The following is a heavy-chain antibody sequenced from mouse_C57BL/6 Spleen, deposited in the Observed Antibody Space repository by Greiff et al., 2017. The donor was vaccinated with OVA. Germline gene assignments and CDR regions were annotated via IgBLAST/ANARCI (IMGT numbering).Heavy chain of an antibody. J-gene: IGHJ3*01. V-gene: IGHV1-52*01. Sequence: QVQLQQSGAELVRPGSSVKLSCKASGYTFTSYWMHWVKQRPIQGLEWIGNIDPSDSETHYNQKFKDKATLTVDKSSSTAYMQLSSLTSEDSAVYYCARSNWAAWFAYWGQGTLVTVSA. CDR1: GYTFTSYW. CDR3: ARSNWAAWFAY. D-gene: IGHD4-1*01. CDR2: IDPSDSET.